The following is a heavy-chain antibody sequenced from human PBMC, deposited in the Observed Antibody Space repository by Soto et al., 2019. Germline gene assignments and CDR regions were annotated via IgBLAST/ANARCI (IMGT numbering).Heavy chain of an antibody. CDR3: AIENWGPGGHYFDY. J-gene: IGHJ4*02. D-gene: IGHD7-27*01. V-gene: IGHV1-69*01. CDR2: IIPVFGTI. CDR1: GGTFNSFG. Sequence: QVHVVQSGAEVKKPGSSVKVPCKAYGGTFNSFGIKWVRQAPGQGLEWVGGIIPVFGTINYAQKFRGRVTITADASTSTSYMELSSLRSDDTAVYYCAIENWGPGGHYFDYWCQGTLVTVSS.